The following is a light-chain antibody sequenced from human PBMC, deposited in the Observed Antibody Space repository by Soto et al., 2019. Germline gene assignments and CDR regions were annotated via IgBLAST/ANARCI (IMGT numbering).Light chain of an antibody. J-gene: IGKJ1*01. CDR2: GAS. CDR3: QTYDKAPWT. Sequence: DIQVTQLRSSVSASVACRVTITCRASQYIHTHLAWYQQKPGNSPKLLVYGASTLHSGVPSRFSASGSGTDFILTISSLQSEDVATYYCQTYDKAPWTFGPGTKVDIK. V-gene: IGKV1-27*01. CDR1: QYIHTH.